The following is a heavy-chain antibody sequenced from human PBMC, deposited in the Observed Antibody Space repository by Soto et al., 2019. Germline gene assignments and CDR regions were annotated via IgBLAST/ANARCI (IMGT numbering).Heavy chain of an antibody. CDR3: ARDFIAAAGTVYYYGMDV. V-gene: IGHV4-31*03. CDR1: GGSISSGGYY. J-gene: IGHJ6*02. CDR2: IYHSGST. D-gene: IGHD6-13*01. Sequence: TSETLSLTCTVSGGSISSGGYYWSWIRQHPGKGLEWIGEIYHSGSTNYNPSLKSRVTISVDKSKNQFSLKLSSVTAADTAVYYCARDFIAAAGTVYYYGMDVWGQGTTVTVSS.